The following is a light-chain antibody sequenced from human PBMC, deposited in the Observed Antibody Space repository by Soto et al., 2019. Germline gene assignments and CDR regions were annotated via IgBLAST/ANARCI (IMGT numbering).Light chain of an antibody. J-gene: IGLJ1*01. CDR2: EVT. V-gene: IGLV2-8*01. CDR3: GSYAVTNRL. CDR1: SSDIGANNY. Sequence: QSALTQPPSASGSPGQAVTISCSGTSSDIGANNYVSWYQQHPGKAPKLMIYEVTKRPSGVPDRFSGSKSVNTASLTVSGLQPEDEADYYCGSYAVTNRLFGMGTKLTVL.